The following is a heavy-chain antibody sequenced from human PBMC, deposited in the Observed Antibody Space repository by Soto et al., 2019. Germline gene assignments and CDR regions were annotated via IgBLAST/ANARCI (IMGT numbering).Heavy chain of an antibody. CDR1: GGTFSSYA. Sequence: QVQLVQSGAEVKKPGSSVKVSCKASGGTFSSYAISWLRQAPGQGLEWMGGIIPIFCTANYAQKFQGRVTITADESTSTAYMERSSLRSEDTDVYYCARRPPSSIDAFDSWGQGTMVTVSS. CDR3: ARRPPSSIDAFDS. CDR2: IIPIFCTA. J-gene: IGHJ3*02. V-gene: IGHV1-69*12.